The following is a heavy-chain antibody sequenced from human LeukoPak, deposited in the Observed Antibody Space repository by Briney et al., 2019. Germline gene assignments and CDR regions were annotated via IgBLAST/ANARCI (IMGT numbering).Heavy chain of an antibody. V-gene: IGHV4-39*01. D-gene: IGHD3-3*02. J-gene: IGHJ4*02. CDR3: ATTKLGILSNFDS. CDR1: GGSTTNPRYY. CDR2: IYYIGST. Sequence: SETLSLTCSVSGGSTTNPRYYWGWIRQPPGKGLERIASIYYIGSTYYNPSLESRVTISVDTAKNQFSLKLRSLTAADTAVYYCATTKLGILSNFDSWGQGTLVTVSS.